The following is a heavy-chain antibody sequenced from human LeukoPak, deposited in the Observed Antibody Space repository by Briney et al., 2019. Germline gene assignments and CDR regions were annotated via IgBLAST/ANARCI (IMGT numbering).Heavy chain of an antibody. CDR3: ARQKCTSTSCLTKNAFDI. CDR2: IYTSGST. V-gene: IGHV4-4*09. D-gene: IGHD2-2*01. J-gene: IGHJ3*02. Sequence: SETLSLTCTVSGSISSYYWIWIRQPPGKGLAWIGYIYTSGSTNYNPSLKSRVTISLDTSKNQFSLALSSVTAADTAVYYCARQKCTSTSCLTKNAFDIWGQGTMVTVSS. CDR1: GSISSYY.